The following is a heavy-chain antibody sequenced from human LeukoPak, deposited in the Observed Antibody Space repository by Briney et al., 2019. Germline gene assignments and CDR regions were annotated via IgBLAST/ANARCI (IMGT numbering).Heavy chain of an antibody. Sequence: SETLSLTCTVSGGSISSYYWSWIRQPPGKGLEWIGSIYFSGSTYYNPSLRSRVAISVDTSKNQFSLKLSSVTAADTAVYYCAREREGGCLDYWGQGTLVTVSS. CDR3: AREREGGCLDY. CDR2: IYFSGST. J-gene: IGHJ4*02. D-gene: IGHD6-19*01. V-gene: IGHV4-59*05. CDR1: GGSISSYY.